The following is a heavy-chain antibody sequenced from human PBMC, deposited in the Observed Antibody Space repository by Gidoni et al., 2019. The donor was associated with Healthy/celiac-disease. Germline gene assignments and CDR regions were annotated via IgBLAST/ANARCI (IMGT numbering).Heavy chain of an antibody. CDR2: ISGSGGST. V-gene: IGHV3-23*01. Sequence: EVQLLESGGGLVQPGGSLRLSCAASGFTLSSYAMSWVRQAPGKGLEWVSAISGSGGSTYYADSVKGRFTISRDNSKNTLYLQMNSLRAEDTAVYYCAKDPAYSGSYPYFDYWGQGTLVTVSS. D-gene: IGHD1-26*01. J-gene: IGHJ4*02. CDR1: GFTLSSYA. CDR3: AKDPAYSGSYPYFDY.